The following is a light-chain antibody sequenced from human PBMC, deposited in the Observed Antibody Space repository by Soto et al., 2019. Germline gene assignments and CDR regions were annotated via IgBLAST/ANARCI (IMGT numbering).Light chain of an antibody. CDR3: QKFSAVPP. CDR2: AAS. Sequence: DIQMTQSPSSLSASVGDRVTITCRASQAIYNYLAWYQQKPGKVPTLLISAASTLQSGVPSRFSGSGSGTDFPLTISSLPPEDVATYYCQKFSAVPPFGGGTKVEI. CDR1: QAIYNY. V-gene: IGKV1-27*01. J-gene: IGKJ4*01.